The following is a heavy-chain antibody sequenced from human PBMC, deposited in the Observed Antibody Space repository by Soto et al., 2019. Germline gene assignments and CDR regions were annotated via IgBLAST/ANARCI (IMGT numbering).Heavy chain of an antibody. CDR3: ARAKDDGDYFVFDY. D-gene: IGHD4-17*01. Sequence: EVQLVESGGGLVQPGGSLRLSCAASGFTVSSNYMSWVRQAPGKGLEWVSVIYSGGSTYYADSVKGRFTISRDNSKNTLYLQINSLRAEDTAVYYCARAKDDGDYFVFDYWGQGTLVTVSS. CDR1: GFTVSSNY. V-gene: IGHV3-66*01. J-gene: IGHJ4*02. CDR2: IYSGGST.